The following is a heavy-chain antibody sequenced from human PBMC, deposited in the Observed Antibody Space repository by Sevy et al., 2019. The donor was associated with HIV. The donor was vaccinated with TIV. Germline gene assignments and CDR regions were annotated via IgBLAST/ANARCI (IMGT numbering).Heavy chain of an antibody. V-gene: IGHV3-7*01. Sequence: GGSLRLSCAASGFTFSSYWMSWVRQAPGKGLEWVANIKQDGSEKYYVDSVKGRFTISRDNAKNSLYLQMNSLRAEDTAVYYSARLGITGTFKPGAFDYWGQGTLVTVSS. D-gene: IGHD1-20*01. CDR2: IKQDGSEK. J-gene: IGHJ4*02. CDR1: GFTFSSYW. CDR3: ARLGITGTFKPGAFDY.